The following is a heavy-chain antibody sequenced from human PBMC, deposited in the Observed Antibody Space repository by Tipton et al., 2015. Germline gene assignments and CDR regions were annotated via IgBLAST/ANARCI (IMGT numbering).Heavy chain of an antibody. Sequence: QSGAEVKKPGESLKISCKGSGYSFSSYWIAWVRQMPGKGLEWMGMIYPGDSDTRYSPSFQGQVTISADRSTSTVFLHWRRLRASDTAMYYCARRWREVHWVDPWGQGTLVTVSS. CDR1: GYSFSSYW. CDR2: IYPGDSDT. CDR3: ARRWREVHWVDP. J-gene: IGHJ5*02. D-gene: IGHD2-15*01. V-gene: IGHV5-51*01.